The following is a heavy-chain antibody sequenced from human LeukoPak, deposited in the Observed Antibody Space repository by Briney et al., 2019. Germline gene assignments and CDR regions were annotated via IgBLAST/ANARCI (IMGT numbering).Heavy chain of an antibody. CDR3: ARDGITMRILEY. CDR1: GFTFSTYW. V-gene: IGHV3-7*01. J-gene: IGHJ4*02. Sequence: GGSLRLSCAASGFTFSTYWMSWVRQAPGKGLEWVANIKQDGSEEYYVDSVKGRFTISRDNAKNSLYVQMNSLRAEDTAVYYCARDGITMRILEYWGQGTLVTVSS. D-gene: IGHD3-10*01. CDR2: IKQDGSEE.